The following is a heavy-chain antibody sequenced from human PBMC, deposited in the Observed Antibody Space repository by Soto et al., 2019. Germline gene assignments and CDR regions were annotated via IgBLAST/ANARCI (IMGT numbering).Heavy chain of an antibody. D-gene: IGHD2-21*02. CDR2: MYNTGST. V-gene: IGHV4-59*01. Sequence: QVRLQESGPGLVKPSETLSLTSTVSGGSISSYYWSWIRQPPGKGLEWIGYMYNTGSTVYNPSLKSRVTISVDTSKNQFYLKVNSVTAADTAVYYCARDLWGYCGTDCYPLDVWGQGTTVTVSS. J-gene: IGHJ6*02. CDR3: ARDLWGYCGTDCYPLDV. CDR1: GGSISSYY.